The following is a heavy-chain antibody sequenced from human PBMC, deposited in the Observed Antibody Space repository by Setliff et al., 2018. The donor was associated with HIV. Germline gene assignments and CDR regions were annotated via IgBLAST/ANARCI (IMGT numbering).Heavy chain of an antibody. J-gene: IGHJ4*02. CDR3: ARGRKKTLAVSGTRYFDF. CDR2: IYQSGTT. CDR1: GFSISSGFF. D-gene: IGHD6-19*01. Sequence: PSETLSLTCAVSGFSISSGFFWGWVRQPPGKGLEWIGSIYQSGTTYYNPALKSRVTISVDTSKNQFSLRLTSVTAADMGVYYCARGRKKTLAVSGTRYFDFWGQGTLVTVSS. V-gene: IGHV4-38-2*01.